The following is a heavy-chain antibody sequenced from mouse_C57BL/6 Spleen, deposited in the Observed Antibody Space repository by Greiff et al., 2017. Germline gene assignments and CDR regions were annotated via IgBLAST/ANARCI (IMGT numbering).Heavy chain of an antibody. D-gene: IGHD1-1*01. CDR3: ALSSYYAMDY. CDR2: ISSGGSYT. V-gene: IGHV5-6*01. J-gene: IGHJ4*01. Sequence: EVKLVESGGDLVKPGGSLKLSCAASGFTFTSYGMSWVRQTPDQRLEWVATISSGGSYTYYPDSVKGRFTISRDNAKNTLYLQMRSLKSEDTAMYYCALSSYYAMDYWGQGTSVTVSS. CDR1: GFTFTSYG.